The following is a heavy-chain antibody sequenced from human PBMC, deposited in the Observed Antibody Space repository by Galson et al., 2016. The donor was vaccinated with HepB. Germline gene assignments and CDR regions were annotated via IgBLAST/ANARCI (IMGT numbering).Heavy chain of an antibody. Sequence: SVKVSCKASGYTFTSYYMHWVRQAPGQGLEWMGVINPSGGSTRYAQKFQGRVTMTRDMSTSTVYMELSSLRAEDTAVYYCARAGWLGSDSYGMDVWGQGTTVTVSS. D-gene: IGHD6-19*01. CDR2: INPSGGST. V-gene: IGHV1-46*01. J-gene: IGHJ6*02. CDR3: ARAGWLGSDSYGMDV. CDR1: GYTFTSYY.